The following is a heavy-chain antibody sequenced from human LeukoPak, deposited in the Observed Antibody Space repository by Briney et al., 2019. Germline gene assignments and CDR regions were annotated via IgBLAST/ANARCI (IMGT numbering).Heavy chain of an antibody. V-gene: IGHV4-59*01. D-gene: IGHD6-13*01. CDR1: GGSISSYY. CDR2: IYYSGST. J-gene: IGHJ4*02. CDR3: ARLYSSSLGRVFDY. Sequence: PSETLSLTCSASGGSISSYYWSWIRQPPGKGLECIVYIYYSGSTNYNPSLKSRVTISVDTSKNQFSLKLSSVTAADTAVYYCARLYSSSLGRVFDYWGQGTLVTVSS.